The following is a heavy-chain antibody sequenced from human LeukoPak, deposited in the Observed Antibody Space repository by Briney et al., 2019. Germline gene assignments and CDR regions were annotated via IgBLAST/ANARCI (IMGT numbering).Heavy chain of an antibody. J-gene: IGHJ4*02. V-gene: IGHV3-23*01. Sequence: PGGSLRLSCAASGFTFSSYAMSWVRQAPGKGLGWVSAISGSGGSTYYADSVKGRFTISRDNSKNTLYLQMNSLRAEDTAVYYCAKEVRFLEWLPQTFDYWGQGTLVTVSS. CDR1: GFTFSSYA. D-gene: IGHD3-3*01. CDR3: AKEVRFLEWLPQTFDY. CDR2: ISGSGGST.